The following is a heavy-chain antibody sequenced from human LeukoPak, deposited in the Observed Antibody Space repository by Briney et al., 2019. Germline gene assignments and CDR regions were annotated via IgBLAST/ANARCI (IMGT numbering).Heavy chain of an antibody. CDR1: GFTFSSYS. Sequence: GGSLRLSCAASGFTFSSYSMNWVRQAPGKGLEWVSYISSSSSTIYYADSVKGRFTISRDNAKNSLYLQMNSLGAEDTAVYYCARDSVSSGWTDWFDPWGQGTLVTVSS. CDR2: ISSSSSTI. D-gene: IGHD6-19*01. CDR3: ARDSVSSGWTDWFDP. J-gene: IGHJ5*02. V-gene: IGHV3-48*01.